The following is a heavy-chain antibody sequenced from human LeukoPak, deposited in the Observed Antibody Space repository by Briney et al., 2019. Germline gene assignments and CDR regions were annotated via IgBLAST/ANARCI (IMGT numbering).Heavy chain of an antibody. CDR2: ISSSGSTI. D-gene: IGHD5-18*01. CDR3: ARDTAMVAFDY. CDR1: GFTFSSYE. V-gene: IGHV3-48*03. J-gene: IGHJ4*02. Sequence: GGSLILSCAASGFTFSSYEMNWVRQAPGKGLEWVSYISSSGSTIYYADSVKGRFTISRDNAKNSLYLQMNSLRAEDTAVYYCARDTAMVAFDYWGQGTLVTVSS.